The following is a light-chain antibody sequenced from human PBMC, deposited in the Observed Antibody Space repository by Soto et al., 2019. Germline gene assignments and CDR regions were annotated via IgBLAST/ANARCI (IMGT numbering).Light chain of an antibody. V-gene: IGLV2-23*01. CDR1: SSDVGSYNL. CDR2: EGS. CDR3: CSYTGSVV. Sequence: QSVLTRPASVSGSPGQSITISCTGTSSDVGSYNLVSWYQQHPGKAPKLMIYEGSKRPSGVSNRFSGSKSGNTASLTISGLQAEDEADYYCCSYTGSVVFGGGTQLTVL. J-gene: IGLJ2*01.